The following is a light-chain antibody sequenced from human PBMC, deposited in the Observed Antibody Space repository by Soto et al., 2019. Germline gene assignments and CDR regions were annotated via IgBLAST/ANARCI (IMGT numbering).Light chain of an antibody. CDR2: AAS. CDR3: EHAGGSPPWT. Sequence: IVLAQSPATLSLSPGERATISCRASNSVANNYLAWYQQKHGQAPRLIIFAASSRATGVPHRFSASGSGRVFTLTIRRLDPEDFAVYCCEHAGGSPPWTFGQGPKVDI. CDR1: NSVANNY. V-gene: IGKV3-20*01. J-gene: IGKJ1*01.